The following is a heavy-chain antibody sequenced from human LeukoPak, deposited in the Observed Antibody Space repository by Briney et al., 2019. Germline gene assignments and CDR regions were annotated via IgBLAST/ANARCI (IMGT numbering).Heavy chain of an antibody. Sequence: PGRSLRLSCAASGFTFSSYSMNWVRQAPGKGLEWVSSIISSSSYIYYADSVKGRFTICRDNAKNSLYLQMNSLRGEDTAVYYCARDRGPSRIAVAGTEFDYWGQGTLVTVSS. V-gene: IGHV3-21*01. J-gene: IGHJ4*02. D-gene: IGHD6-19*01. CDR2: IISSSSYI. CDR3: ARDRGPSRIAVAGTEFDY. CDR1: GFTFSSYS.